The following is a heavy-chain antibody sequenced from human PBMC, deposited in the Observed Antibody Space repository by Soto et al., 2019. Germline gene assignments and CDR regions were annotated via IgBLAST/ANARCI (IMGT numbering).Heavy chain of an antibody. V-gene: IGHV3-30-3*01. CDR2: ISYDGSNK. CDR1: GFTFSSYA. J-gene: IGHJ6*02. D-gene: IGHD3-22*01. CDR3: ARPYDSSGYFNDYYYYYGMDV. Sequence: GGSLRLSCAASGFTFSSYAMHWVRQAPGKGLEWVAVISYDGSNKYYADSVKGRFTISRDNSKNTLYLQMNSLRAEDTAVYYCARPYDSSGYFNDYYYYYGMDVWGQGTTVTVS.